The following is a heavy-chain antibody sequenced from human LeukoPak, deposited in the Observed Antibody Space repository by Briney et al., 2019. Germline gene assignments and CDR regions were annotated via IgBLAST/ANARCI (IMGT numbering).Heavy chain of an antibody. D-gene: IGHD6-13*01. V-gene: IGHV4-39*01. Sequence: SQTLSRTCTVSGGSISSSSYSWGWIRQPPGKGLEWIGSIYYSGSTYYNPSLKSRVTISVDTSKNQFTLKLTSVTAADTAVYYCARGRAAAGQYYFDYWGQGTLVTVSS. CDR2: IYYSGST. CDR3: ARGRAAAGQYYFDY. CDR1: GGSISSSSYS. J-gene: IGHJ4*02.